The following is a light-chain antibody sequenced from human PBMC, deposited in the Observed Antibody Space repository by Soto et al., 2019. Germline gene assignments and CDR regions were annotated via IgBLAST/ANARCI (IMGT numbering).Light chain of an antibody. CDR2: HDT. V-gene: IGLV3-1*01. CDR3: QAWDSSTVV. Sequence: SYELTQSPSVSVSPGQTASITCSAAKLGDKYTCWYQQKPGQSPVLLIFHDTKRPSGIPERFSGSNSGNTATLTISGTQAMDEADYYCQAWDSSTVVFGGGTKLTVL. J-gene: IGLJ2*01. CDR1: KLGDKY.